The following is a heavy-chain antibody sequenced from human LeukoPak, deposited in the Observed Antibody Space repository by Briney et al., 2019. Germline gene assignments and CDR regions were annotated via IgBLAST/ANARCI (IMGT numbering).Heavy chain of an antibody. CDR2: IYDGDNT. J-gene: IGHJ4*02. CDR1: GFTVSSTY. D-gene: IGHD6-19*01. CDR3: VGATRWLAYDY. V-gene: IGHV3-53*01. Sequence: PGGSLRLSCAASGFTVSSTYMSWVRQAPGKGLEWVSVIYDGDNTNYVDSVRGRFTISRDSSNNMLFLQMNSLRAEDTALYYCVGATRWLAYDYWGQGALVTVSS.